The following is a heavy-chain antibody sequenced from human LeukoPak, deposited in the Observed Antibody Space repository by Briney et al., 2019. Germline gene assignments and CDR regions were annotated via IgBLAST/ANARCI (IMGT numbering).Heavy chain of an antibody. CDR3: ARVRSSGPTSWFDP. Sequence: PSQTLSLTCTVSGGSISSSDYYWSWVRRHPGKGLEWIGFIHYSGSTFYNPSIKSRVTISVDTSKNQFSLKLSSVTAADTAVYYCARVRSSGPTSWFDPWGQGTLVTVSS. V-gene: IGHV4-31*03. D-gene: IGHD6-19*01. CDR2: IHYSGST. CDR1: GGSISSSDYY. J-gene: IGHJ5*02.